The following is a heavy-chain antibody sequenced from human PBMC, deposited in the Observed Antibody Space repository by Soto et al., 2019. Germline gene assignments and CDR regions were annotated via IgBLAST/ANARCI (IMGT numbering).Heavy chain of an antibody. J-gene: IGHJ5*02. CDR2: IGIYNGVT. V-gene: IGHV1-18*01. CDR3: ARDFGRFEP. Sequence: QVQLMQSGPEMKKPGASVKVSCKTSGYTFSNYAISWVRQAPGQGLEWLAWIGIYNGVTTYDEKFQGRVTLTADTGTSTAYMELRSLTSDDTAVYYCARDFGRFEPWGQGTLVTVSS. CDR1: GYTFSNYA. D-gene: IGHD3-10*01.